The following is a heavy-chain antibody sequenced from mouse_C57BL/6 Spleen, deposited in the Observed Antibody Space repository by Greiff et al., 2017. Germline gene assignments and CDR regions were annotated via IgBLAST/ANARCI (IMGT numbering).Heavy chain of an antibody. J-gene: IGHJ4*01. Sequence: VQVVESGAELAQPGASVKLSCKASGYTFTSYWMHWVHQRPGKGLEWIGYINPSSGYTKYNQKFKDQATLTADKTSSKAYMQLSSLTYEDSAVYYCARYGSRDYYAMDYWGQGTSVTVSS. D-gene: IGHD1-1*01. CDR1: GYTFTSYW. V-gene: IGHV1-7*01. CDR3: ARYGSRDYYAMDY. CDR2: INPSSGYT.